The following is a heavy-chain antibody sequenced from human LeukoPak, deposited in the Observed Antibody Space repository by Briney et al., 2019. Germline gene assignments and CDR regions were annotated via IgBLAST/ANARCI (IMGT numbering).Heavy chain of an antibody. CDR1: GYSFTSYW. CDR3: AKYGSGRFGVLYGMDV. D-gene: IGHD3-10*01. J-gene: IGHJ6*04. V-gene: IGHV5-51*01. Sequence: GESLKISCEGSGYSFTSYWNGWVRQMPGKGLEWMGIIYPGDSDTRYSPSFQGQVTISADKSISTAYLQWSSLKASDTAMYYCAKYGSGRFGVLYGMDVWGKGTTVTVSS. CDR2: IYPGDSDT.